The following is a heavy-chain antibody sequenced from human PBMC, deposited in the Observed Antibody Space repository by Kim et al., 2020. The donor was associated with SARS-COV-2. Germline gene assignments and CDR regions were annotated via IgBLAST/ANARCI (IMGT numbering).Heavy chain of an antibody. V-gene: IGHV4-31*03. Sequence: SETLSLTCTVSGVSISSGGYYWSWIRQHPGKGLEWIGYIYYSGSTYYNPSLKSRVTISVDTSKNQFSLKLSSVTAADTAVYYCARAVVVPTAVVMYYFDYWGQGTLVTVSS. CDR3: ARAVVVPTAVVMYYFDY. J-gene: IGHJ4*02. D-gene: IGHD2-2*01. CDR2: IYYSGST. CDR1: GVSISSGGYY.